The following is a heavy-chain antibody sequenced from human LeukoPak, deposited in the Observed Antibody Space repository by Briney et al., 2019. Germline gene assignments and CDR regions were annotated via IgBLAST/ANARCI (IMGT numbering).Heavy chain of an antibody. J-gene: IGHJ4*02. V-gene: IGHV3-53*04. CDR1: GFTVSSNY. CDR3: ARAGPYSSGWYFFYFDY. CDR2: IYSGGST. D-gene: IGHD6-19*01. Sequence: GGSLRLSCAASGFTVSSNYMSWVRQAPGKGLEWVSVIYSGGSTYYAASVKGRFTISRHNSKNTLYLQMNSLRAEDTAVYYCARAGPYSSGWYFFYFDYWGQGALVTVSS.